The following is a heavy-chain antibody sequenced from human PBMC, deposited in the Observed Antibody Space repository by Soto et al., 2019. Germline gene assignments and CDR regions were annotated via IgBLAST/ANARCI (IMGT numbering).Heavy chain of an antibody. CDR3: TTEEAPFDY. CDR2: IKSKTDGGTT. V-gene: IGHV3-15*01. J-gene: IGHJ4*02. Sequence: GSLRLSCVDAGLTLSNASMSWVRQAPGKGLEWVGRIKSKTDGGTTDYAAPVKGRFTISRDDSKKTLYLQMNSLKTEDTAVYYCTTEEAPFDYWGQGTLVTVSP. CDR1: GLTLSNAS.